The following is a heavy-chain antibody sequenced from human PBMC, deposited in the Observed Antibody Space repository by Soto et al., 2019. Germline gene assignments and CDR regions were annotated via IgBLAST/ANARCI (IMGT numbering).Heavy chain of an antibody. CDR2: IYHSGST. CDR1: GGSISSSNW. J-gene: IGHJ4*02. Sequence: QVQLQESGPGLVKPSGTLSLTYAVSGGSISSSNWWSWVRQPPGKGLEWIGKIYHSGSTNYNPSLKSRVTISVDKSKNQFSLKLSSVTAADTAVYYCARVYMVRGTIIRYFYYWGQGTLVTVSS. D-gene: IGHD3-10*01. V-gene: IGHV4-4*02. CDR3: ARVYMVRGTIIRYFYY.